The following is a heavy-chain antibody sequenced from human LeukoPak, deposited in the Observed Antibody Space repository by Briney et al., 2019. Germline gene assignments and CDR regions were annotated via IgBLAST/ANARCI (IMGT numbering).Heavy chain of an antibody. CDR1: GFTFDDYA. D-gene: IGHD3-22*01. J-gene: IGHJ4*02. CDR3: AKDKGDYYDSSGPLDY. Sequence: GGSLRLSCAASGFTFDDYAMHWVRQAPGKGLEWVSLMSWDGGSTYYADSVKGRFTISRDNSKNSLYLQMNSLRAEDTALYYCAKDKGDYYDSSGPLDYWGQGTLVTVSS. V-gene: IGHV3-43D*03. CDR2: MSWDGGST.